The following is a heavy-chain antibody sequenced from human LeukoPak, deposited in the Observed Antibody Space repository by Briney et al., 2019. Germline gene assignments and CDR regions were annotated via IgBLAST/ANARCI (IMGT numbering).Heavy chain of an antibody. CDR3: AREEWLSRYYFDY. V-gene: IGHV3-7*01. J-gene: IGHJ4*02. D-gene: IGHD3-3*01. Sequence: GGSLRLSCASSGFTFSSYAMSWVRQAPGKGLKWVANIKQDGSEKYYVDSVKGRFTISRDNAKNSLYLQMNSLRAEDTAVYYCAREEWLSRYYFDYWGQGTLVTVSS. CDR1: GFTFSSYA. CDR2: IKQDGSEK.